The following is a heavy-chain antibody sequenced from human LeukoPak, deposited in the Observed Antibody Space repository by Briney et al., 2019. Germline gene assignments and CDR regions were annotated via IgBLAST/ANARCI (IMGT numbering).Heavy chain of an antibody. V-gene: IGHV4-38-2*02. CDR1: GYFISSGYY. J-gene: IGHJ6*03. CDR3: ARDWRVSARSGYMDV. CDR2: IHHSGST. D-gene: IGHD6-6*01. Sequence: KSSETLSLTCTVSGYFISSGYYWGWIRQPPGKGLQWIGSIHHSGSTYYKPSLKSRVTISVDTSKNQFSLRLGSVTAADTAVYYCARDWRVSARSGYMDVWGKGTTVTVSS.